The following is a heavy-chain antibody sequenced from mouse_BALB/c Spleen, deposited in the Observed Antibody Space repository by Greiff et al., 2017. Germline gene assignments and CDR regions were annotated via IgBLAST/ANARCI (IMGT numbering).Heavy chain of an antibody. CDR1: GFNIKDTY. CDR2: IDPANGNT. Sequence: EVKLEESGAELVKPGASVKLSCTASGFNIKDTYMHWVKQRPEQGLEWIGRIDPANGNTKYDPKFQGKATITADTSSNTAYLQLSSLTSEDTAVYYCARSPSLRYFDVWGAGTTVTVSS. D-gene: IGHD1-2*01. CDR3: ARSPSLRYFDV. J-gene: IGHJ1*01. V-gene: IGHV14-3*02.